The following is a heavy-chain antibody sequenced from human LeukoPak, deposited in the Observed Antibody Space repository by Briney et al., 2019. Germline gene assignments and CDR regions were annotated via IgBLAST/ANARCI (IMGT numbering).Heavy chain of an antibody. J-gene: IGHJ4*02. Sequence: GGSLRLSCAASGFTFSSYAMSWVRQAPGKGLEWVSAISGSGGSTYYADSVKGRFTISRDNSKNTLYLQRNSLRAEDTAVYYCARPGGLYYFDYWGQGTLVTVSS. CDR1: GFTFSSYA. CDR3: ARPGGLYYFDY. D-gene: IGHD3-16*01. CDR2: ISGSGGST. V-gene: IGHV3-23*01.